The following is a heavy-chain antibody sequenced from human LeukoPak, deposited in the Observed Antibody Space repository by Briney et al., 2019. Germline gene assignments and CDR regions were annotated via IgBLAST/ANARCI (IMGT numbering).Heavy chain of an antibody. CDR1: GFTFSDSG. CDR2: ISGRGDST. V-gene: IGHV3-23*01. Sequence: TGGSLKLSCAASGFTFSDSGMHWVRQAPGKGLEWVSAISGRGDSTYYTDSVKGRFTISRDNSKNTLYLQMNSLRAEDTAVYYCAKDRVAATGIGELEHWGQGTLVTVSS. J-gene: IGHJ1*01. CDR3: AKDRVAATGIGELEH. D-gene: IGHD6-13*01.